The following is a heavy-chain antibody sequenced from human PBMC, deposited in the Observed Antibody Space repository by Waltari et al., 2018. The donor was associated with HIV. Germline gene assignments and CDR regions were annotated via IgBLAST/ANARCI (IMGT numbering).Heavy chain of an antibody. Sequence: QVHLVQSGAEVKKPRSSVKVSCKASGGTFSSYAITWVRQAAGQGLEWMGGIIPRFGTSKYAKKFQARVTITADESTNTVYMELSSLRSEDTAVYYCARVRRDGHNLLESDYWGQGTLVTVSS. J-gene: IGHJ4*02. D-gene: IGHD3-10*01. CDR1: GGTFSSYA. CDR3: ARVRRDGHNLLESDY. CDR2: IIPRFGTS. V-gene: IGHV1-69*12.